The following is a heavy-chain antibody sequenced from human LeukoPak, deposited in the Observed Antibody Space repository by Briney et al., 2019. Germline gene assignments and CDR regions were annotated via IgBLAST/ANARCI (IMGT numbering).Heavy chain of an antibody. CDR1: GYSFTSYW. V-gene: IGHV5-51*01. Sequence: KGGESLKISCKGSGYSFTSYWIGWVRQMPGKGLEWMGIIYPGDSDTRYSPSFQGQVTISADKSISTAYLQWSSLKASDTAMYYCARGFYSSGWPNAFDIWGQGTMVTVSS. CDR2: IYPGDSDT. J-gene: IGHJ3*02. D-gene: IGHD6-19*01. CDR3: ARGFYSSGWPNAFDI.